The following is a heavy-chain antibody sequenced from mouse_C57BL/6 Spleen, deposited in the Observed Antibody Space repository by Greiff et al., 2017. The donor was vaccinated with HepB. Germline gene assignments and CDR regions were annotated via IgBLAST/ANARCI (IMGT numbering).Heavy chain of an antibody. CDR1: GFTFSDYG. CDR2: ISSGSSTI. Sequence: EVMLVESGGGLVKPGGSLKLSCAASGFTFSDYGMHWVRQAPEKGLEWVAYISSGSSTIYYADTVKGRCTISRDNAKNTLFLQMTSLRSEDTAMYYCARTLITTIYAMDYWGQGTSVTVSS. CDR3: ARTLITTIYAMDY. V-gene: IGHV5-17*01. J-gene: IGHJ4*01. D-gene: IGHD1-1*01.